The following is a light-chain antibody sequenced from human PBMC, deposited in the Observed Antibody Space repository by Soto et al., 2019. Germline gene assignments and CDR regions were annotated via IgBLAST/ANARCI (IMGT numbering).Light chain of an antibody. J-gene: IGKJ5*01. CDR3: QQRSNWPRIT. Sequence: EIVMMQSPATLSVSPGESVTLSGRASQSVSSYLAWYQQKPGQAPRLLIYDASNRAPGIPARFSGSGSGTDFTPTISSLEPEDFAVYYCQQRSNWPRITFGQGTRLEIK. V-gene: IGKV3-11*01. CDR1: QSVSSY. CDR2: DAS.